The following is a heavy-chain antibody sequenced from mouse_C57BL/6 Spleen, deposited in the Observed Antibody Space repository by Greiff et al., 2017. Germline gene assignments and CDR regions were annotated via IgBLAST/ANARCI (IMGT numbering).Heavy chain of an antibody. Sequence: VQLKESGAELVRPGSSVKMSCKTSGYTFTSYGINWVKQRPGQGLEWIGYIYIGNGYTEYNEKFKGKATLTSDTSSSTAYMQLSSLTSEDSAIYFCARVYYDYDGGAMDYWGQGTSVTVSS. CDR2: IYIGNGYT. CDR1: GYTFTSYG. J-gene: IGHJ4*01. D-gene: IGHD2-4*01. CDR3: ARVYYDYDGGAMDY. V-gene: IGHV1-58*01.